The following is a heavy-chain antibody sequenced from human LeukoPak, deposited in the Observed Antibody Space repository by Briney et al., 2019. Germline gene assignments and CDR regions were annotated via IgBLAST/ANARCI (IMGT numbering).Heavy chain of an antibody. J-gene: IGHJ4*02. CDR1: GYSFTRYW. Sequence: GESLKISCKGSGYSFTRYWIGWVRQMPGKGLEWMGIIYPGESDIRYSPSFQGQVTISADKSISTAYLQWSSLKASDTAMYYCARWVGRTGTTDFDYWGQGTLVTVSS. D-gene: IGHD1-1*01. CDR2: IYPGESDI. V-gene: IGHV5-51*01. CDR3: ARWVGRTGTTDFDY.